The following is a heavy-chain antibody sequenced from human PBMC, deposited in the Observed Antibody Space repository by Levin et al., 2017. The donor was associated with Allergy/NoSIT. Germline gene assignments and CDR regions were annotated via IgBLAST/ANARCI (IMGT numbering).Heavy chain of an antibody. J-gene: IGHJ5*02. D-gene: IGHD6-13*01. CDR1: GFALSSYS. V-gene: IGHV3-48*04. CDR3: ARSRFSSNINWFDP. CDR2: ISSSSSII. Sequence: GGSLRLSCAASGFALSSYSMNWVRQAPGKGLEWVSYISSSSSIIYYVDSVKGRFTISRDNAKNSLYLQMDSLRAEDTAVYYCARSRFSSNINWFDPWGQGTLVIVSS.